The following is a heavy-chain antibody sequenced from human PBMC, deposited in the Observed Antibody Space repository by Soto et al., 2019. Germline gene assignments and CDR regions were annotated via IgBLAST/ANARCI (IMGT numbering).Heavy chain of an antibody. J-gene: IGHJ4*02. CDR3: ARDRSGPIDS. V-gene: IGHV3-74*01. CDR2: FNSDGGST. D-gene: IGHD6-19*01. CDR1: GFTFSNYW. Sequence: EVRLVESGGGLVQPGGSLRLSCAASGFTFSNYWMHWVRQAPGKGLVWVSGFNSDGGSTSYADSVKGRFTISRDNAKNTVYLEMNSLRAEDTVVYYCARDRSGPIDSWGQGTLVSVSS.